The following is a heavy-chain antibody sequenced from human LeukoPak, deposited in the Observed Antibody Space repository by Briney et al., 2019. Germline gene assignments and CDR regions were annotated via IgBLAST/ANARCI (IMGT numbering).Heavy chain of an antibody. CDR1: GYTFTSYY. V-gene: IGHV1-46*01. D-gene: IGHD3-22*01. CDR3: ARISYYYDSSGYYHNWFDP. J-gene: IGHJ5*02. CDR2: INPSGGST. Sequence: GASVKVSCKASGYTFTSYYMHWVRQAPGQGLEWMGIINPSGGSTSYAQKFQGRVTMTRDTSTSTVYMELSSLRSDDTAVYYCARISYYYDSSGYYHNWFDPWGQGTLVTVSS.